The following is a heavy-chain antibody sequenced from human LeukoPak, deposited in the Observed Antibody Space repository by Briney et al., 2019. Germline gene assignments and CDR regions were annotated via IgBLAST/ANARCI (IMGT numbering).Heavy chain of an antibody. CDR1: GYTFTSYD. Sequence: ASVKVSCKASGYTFTSYDINWVRQATGQGLEWMGWMNPNSGNTGYAQKFQGRVTITRNTSISTAYMELSSLRSEDTAVYYCATVPALTIAATGVKGMGEYFDYWGQGILVTVSS. D-gene: IGHD6-13*01. CDR3: ATVPALTIAATGVKGMGEYFDY. J-gene: IGHJ4*02. V-gene: IGHV1-8*03. CDR2: MNPNSGNT.